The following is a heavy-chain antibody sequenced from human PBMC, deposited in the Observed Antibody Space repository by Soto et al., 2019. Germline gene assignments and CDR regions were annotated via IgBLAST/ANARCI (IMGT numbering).Heavy chain of an antibody. V-gene: IGHV1-69*13. D-gene: IGHD2-8*01. CDR3: ARVCTNGICYTPDY. J-gene: IGHJ4*02. CDR2: IIPIFGTA. Sequence: SVTVSCKASGGTFSSYAISWVRQAPGQGREWMGGIIPIFGTANYAQKFQGRVTITADESTSTAYMELRSLRSDDTAVYYCARVCTNGICYTPDYRGQGTLVTVSS. CDR1: GGTFSSYA.